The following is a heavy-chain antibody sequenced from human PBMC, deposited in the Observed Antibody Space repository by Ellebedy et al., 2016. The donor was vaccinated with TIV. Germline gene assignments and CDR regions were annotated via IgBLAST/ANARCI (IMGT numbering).Heavy chain of an antibody. CDR3: ARGRGTTLYYYYGMDV. J-gene: IGHJ6*02. V-gene: IGHV3-21*01. CDR2: ISSSSSYI. CDR1: GFTFSSYS. D-gene: IGHD1-1*01. Sequence: GGSLRLSXAASGFTFSSYSMNWVRQAPGKGLEWVSSISSSSSYIYYADSVKGRFTISRDNAKNSLYLQMNSLRAEDTAVYYCARGRGTTLYYYYGMDVWGQGTTVTVSS.